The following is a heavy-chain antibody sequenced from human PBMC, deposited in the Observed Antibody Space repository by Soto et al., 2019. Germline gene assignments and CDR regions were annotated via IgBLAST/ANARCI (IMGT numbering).Heavy chain of an antibody. CDR2: MNPNSGNT. CDR1: GYTFTNYD. V-gene: IGHV1-8*01. CDR3: VRLPDNVDVLTGRSGYNDY. J-gene: IGHJ4*02. Sequence: QVQLVQSGAEVKKPGASVKVSCKASGYTFTNYDINWVRHATGQGFEWMGWMNPNSGNTGSAQKFQGRVTMTRDTSINPAYMELSSLRSDDTAVYYCVRLPDNVDVLTGRSGYNDYWGQGTLVTVSS. D-gene: IGHD3-9*01.